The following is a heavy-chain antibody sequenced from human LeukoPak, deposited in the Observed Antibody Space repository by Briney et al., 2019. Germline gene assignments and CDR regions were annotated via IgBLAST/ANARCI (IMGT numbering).Heavy chain of an antibody. Sequence: GGSLRLSCAASGFTFSNYWMNWVRQAPGKGLEWVANIKQDGSGKYYVDSVKGRFTISRDDAKNSLYLQMNSLRAEGTAVYYCAREKGNYDGYYNYYMDVWGKGTTVTVSS. CDR1: GFTFSNYW. CDR2: IKQDGSGK. J-gene: IGHJ6*03. CDR3: AREKGNYDGYYNYYMDV. D-gene: IGHD4-11*01. V-gene: IGHV3-7*01.